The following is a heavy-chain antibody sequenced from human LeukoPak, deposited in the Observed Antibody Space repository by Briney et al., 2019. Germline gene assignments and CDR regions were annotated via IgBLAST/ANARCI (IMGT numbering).Heavy chain of an antibody. CDR2: IYPCDSDT. D-gene: IGHD3-9*01. V-gene: IGHV5-51*01. Sequence: GALLKISGKSSGYSFTSCRIGWGRELPGKGLEWMGIIYPCDSDTRYSPSFQGQVTISADKSISPAYLQWSSLKASDPAMYYCARGGGYFDWYNFDYWGQGTLVSVSS. CDR1: GYSFTSCR. CDR3: ARGGGYFDWYNFDY. J-gene: IGHJ4*02.